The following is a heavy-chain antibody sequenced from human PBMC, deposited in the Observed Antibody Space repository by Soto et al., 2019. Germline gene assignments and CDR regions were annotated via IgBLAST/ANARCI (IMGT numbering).Heavy chain of an antibody. D-gene: IGHD2-2*02. CDR3: TTDQALYVEGYQYFDY. CDR2: IKSKTDGGTT. J-gene: IGHJ4*02. CDR1: GFTFSNAW. V-gene: IGHV3-15*01. Sequence: GGSLRLSCAASGFTFSNAWMSWVRQAPGKGLEWVGRIKSKTDGGTTDYAAPVKGRFTISRDDSKNTLYLQMNSLKTEDTAVYYCTTDQALYVEGYQYFDYWGQGTLVTVSS.